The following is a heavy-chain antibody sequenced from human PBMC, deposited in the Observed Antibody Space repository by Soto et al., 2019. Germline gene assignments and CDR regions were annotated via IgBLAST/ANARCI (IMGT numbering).Heavy chain of an antibody. V-gene: IGHV4-30-4*01. CDR3: SRDWVVVVPAAPPLYSYYGMDV. Sequence: KPSETLSLTCTVSGGSLSSGYYYWSWIRQPPGKGLEWIGYIYYSGSTYYNPSLKSRVTISVDTSENQFSLKLSSVTAADTAVYYCSRDWVVVVPAAPPLYSYYGMDVWGQATTVTVS. D-gene: IGHD2-2*01. CDR1: GGSLSSGYYY. CDR2: IYYSGST. J-gene: IGHJ6*02.